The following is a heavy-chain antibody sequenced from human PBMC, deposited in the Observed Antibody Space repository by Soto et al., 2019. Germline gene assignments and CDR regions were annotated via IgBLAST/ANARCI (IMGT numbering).Heavy chain of an antibody. Sequence: GGSLILSCSASGFTFSIYAMHWIRQAPGKGLEWVAVISYDGSNKYYADSVKGRFTISRDNSKNTLYLQMNSLRAEDTAVYYCAREDHWNDERGMDVWGQGTTVTVSS. CDR1: GFTFSIYA. CDR2: ISYDGSNK. CDR3: AREDHWNDERGMDV. V-gene: IGHV3-30-3*01. J-gene: IGHJ6*02. D-gene: IGHD1-1*01.